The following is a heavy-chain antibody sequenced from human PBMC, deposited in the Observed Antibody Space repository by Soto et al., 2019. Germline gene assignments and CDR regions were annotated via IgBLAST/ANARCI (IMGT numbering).Heavy chain of an antibody. CDR3: ARGDDFWSGFHESMDV. Sequence: GGSLRLSCAASGFTFSSYDMHWVRQATGKGLEWVSAIGTAGDTYYPGSVKGRFTISRENAKNSLYLQMNSLRAGDTAVYYCARGDDFWSGFHESMDVWGKGTTVTVSS. J-gene: IGHJ6*03. CDR2: IGTAGDT. V-gene: IGHV3-13*01. CDR1: GFTFSSYD. D-gene: IGHD3-3*01.